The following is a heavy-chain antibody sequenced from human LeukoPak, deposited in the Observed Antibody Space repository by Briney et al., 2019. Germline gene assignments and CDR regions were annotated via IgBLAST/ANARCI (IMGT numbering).Heavy chain of an antibody. CDR1: GYTFTSYY. CDR2: INPSGGST. D-gene: IGHD1-26*01. J-gene: IGHJ4*02. CDR3: ARDKSRPVGLT. Sequence: GASVKVSCKASGYTFTSYYMHWVRQAPGQGLEWMGIINPSGGSTSYAQKFQGRVTMTRDTSISTAYMELSRLRSDDTAVYYCARDKSRPVGLTWGQGTLVTVSS. V-gene: IGHV1-46*01.